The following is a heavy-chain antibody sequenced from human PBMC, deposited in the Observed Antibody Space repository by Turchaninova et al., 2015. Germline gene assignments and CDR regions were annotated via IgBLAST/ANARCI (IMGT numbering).Heavy chain of an antibody. CDR1: GFTFDSYA. Sequence: EVQLVESGGGLVQRGGSLRLSCAASGFTFDSYAMSWVRQAPGKGLEWVSAIGGGGDSTYYPDSVQGRFTISRDNAKNTLFLQMNSLRAEDSAVYYCAKLWPYQTTTVTPHGMDVWGQGTTVTVSS. CDR2: IGGGGDST. CDR3: AKLWPYQTTTVTPHGMDV. V-gene: IGHV3-23*04. J-gene: IGHJ6*02. D-gene: IGHD4-17*01.